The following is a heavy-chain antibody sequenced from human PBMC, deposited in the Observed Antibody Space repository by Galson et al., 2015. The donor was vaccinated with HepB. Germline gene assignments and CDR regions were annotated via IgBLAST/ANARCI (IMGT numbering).Heavy chain of an antibody. Sequence: TLSLTCTVSGGSISSGDYYWSWIRQPPGKGLEWIGYIYYSGSTYYNPSLKSRVTISVDTSKNQFSLKLSSVTAADTAVYYCARGPFTDYYYGMDVWGQGTTVTVSS. J-gene: IGHJ6*02. CDR2: IYYSGST. D-gene: IGHD3-16*01. V-gene: IGHV4-30-4*01. CDR3: ARGPFTDYYYGMDV. CDR1: GGSISSGDYY.